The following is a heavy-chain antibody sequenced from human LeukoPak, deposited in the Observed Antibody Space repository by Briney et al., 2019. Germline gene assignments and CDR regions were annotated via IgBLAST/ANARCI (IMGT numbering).Heavy chain of an antibody. D-gene: IGHD3-3*01. V-gene: IGHV1-8*01. J-gene: IGHJ3*02. CDR3: ARGRVTIFGVVSHAFDI. CDR1: GYTFTSYD. Sequence: GSSVKVSCKASGYTFTSYDINWVRQATGQGLEWMGWMNPNSGNTGYAQKFQGRVTITRNTSISTAYMELSSLRSEDTAVYYCARGRVTIFGVVSHAFDIWGQGTMVTVSS. CDR2: MNPNSGNT.